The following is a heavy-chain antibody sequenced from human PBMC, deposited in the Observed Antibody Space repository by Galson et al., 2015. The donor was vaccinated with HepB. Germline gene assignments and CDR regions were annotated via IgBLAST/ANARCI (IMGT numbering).Heavy chain of an antibody. Sequence: SLRLSCAAWGITFSTYWMSWARQAPGRGLEWVATIKEDGSEKYYVDSVKGRFTISRDNAKNSLYLQMNSLRAEDTAVYFCVRHSGDGDYWGQGTLVTVSS. CDR3: VRHSGDGDY. CDR1: GITFSTYW. V-gene: IGHV3-7*03. J-gene: IGHJ4*02. D-gene: IGHD5-24*01. CDR2: IKEDGSEK.